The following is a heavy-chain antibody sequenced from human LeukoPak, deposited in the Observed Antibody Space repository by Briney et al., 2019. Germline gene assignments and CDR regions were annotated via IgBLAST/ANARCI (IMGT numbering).Heavy chain of an antibody. V-gene: IGHV3-48*03. CDR2: ISPSGSTI. J-gene: IGHJ4*02. CDR1: GFTFSSYE. D-gene: IGHD5-24*01. Sequence: GGSLRLSCAASGFTFSSYEMNWVRQAPGKGLEWVSYISPSGSTIYYADSVRGRFTISRDNAKNSLYLQMNSLRAEDTAVYYCAREVAERWLQFFDRWGQGTLVTVSS. CDR3: AREVAERWLQFFDR.